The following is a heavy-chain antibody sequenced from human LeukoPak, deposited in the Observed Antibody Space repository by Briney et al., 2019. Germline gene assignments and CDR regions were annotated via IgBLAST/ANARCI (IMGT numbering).Heavy chain of an antibody. CDR2: ISSSGSTI. V-gene: IGHV3-11*01. J-gene: IGHJ3*02. CDR3: ARDSSAGTGAFDI. Sequence: PGGSLRLSCAASGFTFSGYAMIWVRQAPGKGLEWVSYISSSGSTIYYADSVKGRFTISRDNAKNSLYLQMNSLRAEDTAVYYCARDSSAGTGAFDIWGQGTMVTVSS. D-gene: IGHD6-13*01. CDR1: GFTFSGYA.